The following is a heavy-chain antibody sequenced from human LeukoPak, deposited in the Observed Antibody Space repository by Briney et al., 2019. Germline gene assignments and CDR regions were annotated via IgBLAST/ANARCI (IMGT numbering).Heavy chain of an antibody. Sequence: GGSLRLSCTISGFKFSDYYMIWVRQAPGKGLEGIAHISSSGHTKYYAESVKGRFTISRDTDKNSLYLQMNSLTVDDTAVYYCASRGLSSAWTLRYWGQGTLVTVSS. CDR1: GFKFSDYY. CDR2: ISSSGHTK. J-gene: IGHJ4*02. D-gene: IGHD3-22*01. V-gene: IGHV3-11*04. CDR3: ASRGLSSAWTLRY.